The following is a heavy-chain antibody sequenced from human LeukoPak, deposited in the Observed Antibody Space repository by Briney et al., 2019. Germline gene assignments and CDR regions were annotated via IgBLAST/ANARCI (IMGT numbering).Heavy chain of an antibody. CDR1: GGSITGTTW. V-gene: IGHV4-4*02. J-gene: IGHJ5*02. D-gene: IGHD3-9*01. Sequence: PSETLSLTCGVSGGSITGTTWWTWVRQPPGKGLEWIGEIFPRGNTNYNPSLRSRITMSVDGSENQFSLKLTSVTAADRAVYYCAGNRDISFGWPWGQGTLVTVSS. CDR3: AGNRDISFGWP. CDR2: IFPRGNT.